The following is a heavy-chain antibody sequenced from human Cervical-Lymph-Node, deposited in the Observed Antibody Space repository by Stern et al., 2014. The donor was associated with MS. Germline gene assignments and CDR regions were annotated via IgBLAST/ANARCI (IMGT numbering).Heavy chain of an antibody. D-gene: IGHD3-10*01. V-gene: IGHV3-30-3*01. CDR1: GFSFNSNA. CDR3: ATVGFTGSGGYFWGYGMDV. J-gene: IGHJ6*02. Sequence: DQLVESGGDVVQPGRSLRLSCAASGFSFNSNAMHWVRQAPGQGLEWVAVISFEGLNKFYGDSVKGRFTISRDNSKNTLFLQMNSLRVDDTAVYYCATVGFTGSGGYFWGYGMDVWGQGTTVIVSS. CDR2: ISFEGLNK.